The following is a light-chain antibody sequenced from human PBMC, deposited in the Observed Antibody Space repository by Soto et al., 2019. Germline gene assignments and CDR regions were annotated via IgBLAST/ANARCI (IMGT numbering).Light chain of an antibody. CDR3: QQYNNWPFS. CDR2: DVS. J-gene: IGKJ5*01. V-gene: IGKV3-15*01. CDR1: QGVTTN. Sequence: EILMTQSPATLSVSPGERVTLSCRAGQGVTTNFAWYQQKSGQSPRLLIYDVSSRATGAPSRFSGTGSETDFTLTIIGLQSEDSAIYFCQQYNNWPFSFGQGTRLEIK.